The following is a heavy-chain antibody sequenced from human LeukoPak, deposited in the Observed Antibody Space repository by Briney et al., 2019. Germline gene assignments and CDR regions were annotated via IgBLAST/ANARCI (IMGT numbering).Heavy chain of an antibody. CDR1: GFTFDDYA. Sequence: GGSLRLSCAASGFTFDDYAMHWVRQVPGKGLEWVSGISWNSGSIGYAASVTGRFTISRDNAKNSLYLQMNSLRAEDTALYYCPKGTGNSYGKTWFDPWGQGTLATVS. CDR2: ISWNSGSI. CDR3: PKGTGNSYGKTWFDP. J-gene: IGHJ5*02. D-gene: IGHD5-18*01. V-gene: IGHV3-9*01.